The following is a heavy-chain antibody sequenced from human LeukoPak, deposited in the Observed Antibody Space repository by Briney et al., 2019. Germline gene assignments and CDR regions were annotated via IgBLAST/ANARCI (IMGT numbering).Heavy chain of an antibody. D-gene: IGHD6-19*01. V-gene: IGHV1-2*02. CDR3: AGGSGHRPQNDY. CDR2: INPNSGGT. Sequence: ASVKVSCKASVYTFTGYYMHWVRQAPGQGLEWVGWINPNSGGTNYAQKFQGRVTMTRDTSISTAYMELSRLRSDATAVCYFAGGSGHRPQNDYGSQGTLVTVSS. J-gene: IGHJ4*02. CDR1: VYTFTGYY.